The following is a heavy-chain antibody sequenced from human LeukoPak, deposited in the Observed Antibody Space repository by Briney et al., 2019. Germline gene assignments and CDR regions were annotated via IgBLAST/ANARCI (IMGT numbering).Heavy chain of an antibody. J-gene: IGHJ4*02. CDR3: ARHLGYNYGNFDY. CDR2: IYPGDSDT. V-gene: IGHV5-51*01. CDR1: GSSFTNYW. Sequence: GASLKISCKVAGSSFTNYWIGWGRQMPGKGLEWRGIIYPGDSDTRYSPSFQGQVTISADKSISTAYLQWSSLKASDTAMYYCARHLGYNYGNFDYWGQGTLVTVSS. D-gene: IGHD5-18*01.